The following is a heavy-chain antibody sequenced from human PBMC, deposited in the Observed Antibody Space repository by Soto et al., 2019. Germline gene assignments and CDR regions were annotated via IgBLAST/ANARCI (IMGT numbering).Heavy chain of an antibody. D-gene: IGHD2-15*01. Sequence: EVQLLESGGALVQPGGSLRLSCAASGFAFSADAMNWVRHTPGKGLEWVSSVSGTGLTTYHADSVKARFTMSRDNSKDTVYLQMNSLRADDTAVYYCTKDVLYCGGGSCLVGPSYTFDHWGQGTLVTVSS. V-gene: IGHV3-23*01. CDR2: VSGTGLTT. CDR3: TKDVLYCGGGSCLVGPSYTFDH. J-gene: IGHJ4*02. CDR1: GFAFSADA.